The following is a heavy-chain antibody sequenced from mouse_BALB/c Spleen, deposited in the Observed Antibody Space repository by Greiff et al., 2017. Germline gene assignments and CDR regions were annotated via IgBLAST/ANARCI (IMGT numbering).Heavy chain of an antibody. J-gene: IGHJ2*01. CDR2: ISSGGST. Sequence: DVKLEESGGGLVKPGGSLKLSCAASGFTFSSYAMSWVRQTPEKRLEWVASISSGGSTYYPDSVKGRFTISRDNARNILYLQMSSLRSEDTAMYYCAREGDGYWGYWGQGTTLTVSS. D-gene: IGHD2-3*01. V-gene: IGHV5-6-5*01. CDR1: GFTFSSYA. CDR3: AREGDGYWGY.